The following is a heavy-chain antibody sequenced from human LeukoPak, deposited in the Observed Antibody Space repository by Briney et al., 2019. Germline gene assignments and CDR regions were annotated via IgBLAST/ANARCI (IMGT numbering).Heavy chain of an antibody. D-gene: IGHD6-13*01. J-gene: IGHJ3*02. V-gene: IGHV4-34*01. CDR3: ARGPGYSSSDGAFDI. CDR2: INHSGST. CDR1: GGSFSGYY. Sequence: PSETLSLTCAVYGGSFSGYYWSWIRQPPGKGLDWIGEINHSGSTNYNPSLKSRVTISVDTSKNQFSLKLSSVTAADTAVYYCARGPGYSSSDGAFDIWGQGTMVTVSS.